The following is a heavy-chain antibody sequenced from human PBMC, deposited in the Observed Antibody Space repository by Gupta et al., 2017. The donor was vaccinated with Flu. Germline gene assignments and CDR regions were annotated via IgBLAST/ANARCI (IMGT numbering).Heavy chain of an antibody. CDR2: IFWDNDK. CDR3: AHASPYRWLDFAY. Sequence: QITLKESGPALVRPTQTLTLTCDLSGFSLSTSGVGVGWIRQPPGKALEWLALIFWDNDKRYSPSLKNRLTITQDTSKNQVVLTMTNVDPVDTATYFCAHASPYRWLDFAYWGQGALVTVST. CDR1: GFSLSTSGVG. J-gene: IGHJ4*02. D-gene: IGHD5-24*01. V-gene: IGHV2-5*02.